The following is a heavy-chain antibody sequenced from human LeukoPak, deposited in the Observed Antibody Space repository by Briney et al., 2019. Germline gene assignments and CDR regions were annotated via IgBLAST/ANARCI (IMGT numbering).Heavy chain of an antibody. CDR1: GGSISSYY. D-gene: IGHD2-2*01. CDR2: IYYSGST. J-gene: IGHJ6*03. Sequence: SETLSLTCTVSGGSISSYYWSCIRQPPGKGLEWIGYIYYSGSTNYNPSLKSRVTISVDTSKNQFSLKLSSVTAADTAVYYCARLGETRVVPAAPLYYYYMDVWGKGTTVTVSS. V-gene: IGHV4-59*01. CDR3: ARLGETRVVPAAPLYYYYMDV.